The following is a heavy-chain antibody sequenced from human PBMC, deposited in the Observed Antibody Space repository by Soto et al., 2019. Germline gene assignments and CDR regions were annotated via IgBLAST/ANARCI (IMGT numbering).Heavy chain of an antibody. D-gene: IGHD1-1*01. CDR1: GFTFSSYA. CDR3: ARDWGNWNDGVDY. Sequence: QVQLVESGGDVVQPGRSLRLSCAASGFTFSSYAMHWVRQAPGKGLEWVAVISYDGSNKYYADSVKGRFTISRDNSKNTLYLQMNSLRAEDTAVYYCARDWGNWNDGVDYWGQGTLVTVSS. CDR2: ISYDGSNK. J-gene: IGHJ4*02. V-gene: IGHV3-30-3*01.